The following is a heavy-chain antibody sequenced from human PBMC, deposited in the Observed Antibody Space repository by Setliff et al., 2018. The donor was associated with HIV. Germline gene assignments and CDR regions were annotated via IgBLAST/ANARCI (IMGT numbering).Heavy chain of an antibody. V-gene: IGHV4-39*07. CDR2: IYQSGST. CDR3: AILRGYSYGYFFDY. J-gene: IGHJ4*02. Sequence: PSETLSLTCTVSGGSISSNDYYWGWIRQPPGKGLEWIASIYQSGSTYYNPSLKNRVIISIDTSKNQFSLKLSSVTAADTAVYYCAILRGYSYGYFFDYWGQGMLVTVSS. CDR1: GGSISSNDYY. D-gene: IGHD5-18*01.